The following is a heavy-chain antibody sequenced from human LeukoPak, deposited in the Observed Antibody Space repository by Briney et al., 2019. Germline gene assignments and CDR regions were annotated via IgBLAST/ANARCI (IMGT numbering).Heavy chain of an antibody. V-gene: IGHV3-9*01. CDR3: AKLGRNYYDSSGYYYAFDI. Sequence: GRSLRLSCAASGFTFDDYAMHWVRQASGKGLEWVSGISWNSGSIGYADSVKGRFTISRDNAKNSLYLQMNSLRAEDTALYYCAKLGRNYYDSSGYYYAFDIWGQGTMVTVSS. CDR2: ISWNSGSI. CDR1: GFTFDDYA. J-gene: IGHJ3*02. D-gene: IGHD3-22*01.